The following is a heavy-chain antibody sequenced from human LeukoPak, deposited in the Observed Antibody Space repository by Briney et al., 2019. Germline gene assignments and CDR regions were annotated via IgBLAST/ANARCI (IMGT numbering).Heavy chain of an antibody. CDR1: GFTFSSYG. CDR3: AKGAVLDIVVVPAATTYGMDV. Sequence: GGSLRLSCAASGFTFSSYGMHWVRQAPGKGLEWVAVISYDGSNKYYADSVKGRFTISRDNSKNTLYLQMNSLRAEDTAVYYCAKGAVLDIVVVPAATTYGMDVWGQGTTVTVSS. D-gene: IGHD2-2*01. V-gene: IGHV3-30*18. CDR2: ISYDGSNK. J-gene: IGHJ6*02.